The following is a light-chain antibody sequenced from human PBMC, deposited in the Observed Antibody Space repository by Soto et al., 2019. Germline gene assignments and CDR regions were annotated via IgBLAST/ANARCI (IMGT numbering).Light chain of an antibody. Sequence: DIQMTQSPSSLSASVGDRVTITCPASQSISSYLNWYQQKPGKAPKLLIYAASSLQSGVPSRFSGRGSGTDCTRTISSLQPEDFATYYCQQSHITPKTLGEGTKVEI. CDR1: QSISSY. CDR2: AAS. CDR3: QQSHITPKT. J-gene: IGKJ1*01. V-gene: IGKV1-39*01.